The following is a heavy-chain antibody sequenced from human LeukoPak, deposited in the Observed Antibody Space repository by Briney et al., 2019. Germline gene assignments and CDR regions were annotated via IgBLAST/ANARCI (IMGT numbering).Heavy chain of an antibody. D-gene: IGHD5-12*01. CDR3: ARDRVDIVAPRTYYYYMDV. Sequence: GASVKVSCKASGYTFTSYGISWVRQAPGQRLEWMGWINAGNGNTKYSQEFQGRVTITRDTSASTAYMELSSLRSEDMAVYYCARDRVDIVAPRTYYYYMDVWGKGTTVTVSS. J-gene: IGHJ6*03. CDR2: INAGNGNT. CDR1: GYTFTSYG. V-gene: IGHV1-3*03.